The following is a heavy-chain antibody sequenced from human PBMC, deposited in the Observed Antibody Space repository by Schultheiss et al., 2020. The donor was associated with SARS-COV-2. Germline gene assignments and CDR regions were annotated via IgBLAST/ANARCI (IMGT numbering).Heavy chain of an antibody. CDR2: IYYSGST. D-gene: IGHD3-16*01. CDR1: GGSISSSNW. J-gene: IGHJ3*02. Sequence: SETLSLTCAVSGGSISSSNWWSWVRQPPGKGLEWIGYIYYSGSTNYNPSLKSRVTISVDTSKNQFSLKLSSVTAADTAMYYCAGGVDYDYFGPGGFDIWGQGTMVTVSS. V-gene: IGHV4-4*02. CDR3: AGGVDYDYFGPGGFDI.